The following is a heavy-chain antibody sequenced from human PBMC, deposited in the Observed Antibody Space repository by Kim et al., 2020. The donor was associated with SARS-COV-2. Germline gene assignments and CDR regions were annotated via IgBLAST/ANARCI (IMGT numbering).Heavy chain of an antibody. J-gene: IGHJ4*02. D-gene: IGHD6-6*01. Sequence: STNYNPALKSRVTISVDTSKNQFSLKLSSVTAADTAVYYCARDIAARVDYWGQGTLVTVSS. V-gene: IGHV4-34*01. CDR2: ST. CDR3: ARDIAARVDY.